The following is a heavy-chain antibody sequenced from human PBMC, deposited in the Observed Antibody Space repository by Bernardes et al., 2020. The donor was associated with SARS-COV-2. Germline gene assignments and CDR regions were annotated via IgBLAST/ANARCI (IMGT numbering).Heavy chain of an antibody. CDR3: VRVDDY. CDR1: GFSFSSYW. V-gene: IGHV3-7*01. J-gene: IGHJ4*02. CDR2: INQDGSVK. Sequence: GGSLSPSGTASGFSFSSYWMNWVRPAPGKGLEWVANINQDGSVKRCVDSVKGRFTISRDNAKGSLYLQMDSLRVEDTAVYYCVRVDDYWGQGTLVTVSS.